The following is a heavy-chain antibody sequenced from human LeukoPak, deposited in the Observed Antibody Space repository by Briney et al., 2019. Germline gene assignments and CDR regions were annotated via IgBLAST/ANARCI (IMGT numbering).Heavy chain of an antibody. Sequence: PSETLSLTCAVYGGSFSGYYWSWIRQPPGKGLEWIGEINHSGSTNYNPSLKSRVTISVDTSKNQFSLKLSSVTAADTAVYYCARHHKVAYSSSWCFDYWGQGTLVTVSS. D-gene: IGHD6-13*01. J-gene: IGHJ4*02. CDR3: ARHHKVAYSSSWCFDY. CDR1: GGSFSGYY. V-gene: IGHV4-34*01. CDR2: INHSGST.